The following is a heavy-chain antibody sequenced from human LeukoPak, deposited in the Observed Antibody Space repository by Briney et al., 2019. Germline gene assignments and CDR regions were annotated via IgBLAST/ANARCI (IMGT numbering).Heavy chain of an antibody. Sequence: SETLSLTCTVSGGSIRSYYWSWIRQPPGKGLECIGYIYYSGSTNYNPSLKSRVTISVDTSKNQFSLKLTSVTAADTAVYYCARNPGSDYPDWWGQGALVTVSS. CDR3: ARNPGSDYPDW. D-gene: IGHD4-17*01. CDR1: GGSIRSYY. V-gene: IGHV4-59*12. J-gene: IGHJ4*02. CDR2: IYYSGST.